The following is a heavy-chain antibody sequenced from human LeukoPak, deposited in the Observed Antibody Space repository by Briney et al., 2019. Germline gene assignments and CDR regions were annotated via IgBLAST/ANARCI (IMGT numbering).Heavy chain of an antibody. CDR2: IGSSGKTISYSDS. D-gene: IGHD6-13*01. CDR3: AKDVGHWGIGYFDY. J-gene: IGHJ4*02. V-gene: IGHV3-53*01. CDR1: GFTVSSNY. Sequence: PGGSLRLSCAASGFTVSSNYMNWVRQAPGKGLEWVSYIGSSGKTISYSDSSYADSVKGRFTISRDNSKNTLYLQMNSLRAEDTAVYYCAKDVGHWGIGYFDYWGQGTLVTVSS.